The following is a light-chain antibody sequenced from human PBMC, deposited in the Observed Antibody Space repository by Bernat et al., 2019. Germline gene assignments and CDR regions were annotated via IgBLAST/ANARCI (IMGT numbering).Light chain of an antibody. Sequence: EIVMTQSPATLSVSPGERATLSCRASQSVSSYLAWYQQKPGQAPRLLIYDASNRATGIPARFSGSGSGTDFTLTISSLEPEDFAVYYCQQRSNGPFTFGPGTKVDIK. J-gene: IGKJ3*01. CDR2: DAS. V-gene: IGKV3-11*01. CDR3: QQRSNGPFT. CDR1: QSVSSY.